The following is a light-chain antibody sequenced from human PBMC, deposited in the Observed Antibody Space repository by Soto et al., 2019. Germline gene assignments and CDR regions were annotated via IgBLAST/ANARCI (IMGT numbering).Light chain of an antibody. CDR1: SSNIGTNY. V-gene: IGLV1-47*01. CDR2: RNN. CDR3: AAWDDSLSGQV. Sequence: QSVLTQPPSASGTPGQRVTISCSGSSSNIGTNYVYWYLQLPGTAPKLLIYRNNQRPSGVPDRFSGSKSGTSASLAISGLRSEDEAGYYCAAWDDSLSGQVFGGGTKLTVL. J-gene: IGLJ2*01.